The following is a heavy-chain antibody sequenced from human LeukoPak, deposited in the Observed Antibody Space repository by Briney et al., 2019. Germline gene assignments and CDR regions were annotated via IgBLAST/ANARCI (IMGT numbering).Heavy chain of an antibody. D-gene: IGHD6-19*01. CDR2: IWYDGSNK. Sequence: PGRSLRLSCAASGFTFSSYGMHWVRQAPGKGLEWAAVIWYDGSNKYYADSVKGRFTISRDNSKNTLYLQMNSLRAEDTAVYYCAKGALAVAGIDYWGQGTLVTVSS. CDR1: GFTFSSYG. V-gene: IGHV3-33*06. CDR3: AKGALAVAGIDY. J-gene: IGHJ4*02.